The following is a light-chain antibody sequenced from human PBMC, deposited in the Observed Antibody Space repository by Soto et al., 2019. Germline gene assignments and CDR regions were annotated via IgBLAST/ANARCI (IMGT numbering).Light chain of an antibody. CDR3: QQYQSYSET. CDR2: DAS. J-gene: IGKJ1*01. V-gene: IGKV1-5*01. CDR1: QSVSTR. Sequence: DIQMTQSPSTLSASVGDRVTITCRASQSVSTRLAWYQQKPGEAPKLLIYDASSLQTGVPPRFSGSGSGAEFTLTISRLQPDDFATYYCQQYQSYSETFGHGTKVEIK.